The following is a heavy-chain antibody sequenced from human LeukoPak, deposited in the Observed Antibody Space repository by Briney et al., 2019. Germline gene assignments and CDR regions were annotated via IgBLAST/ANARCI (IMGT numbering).Heavy chain of an antibody. CDR2: IDPNSGGT. J-gene: IGHJ4*02. V-gene: IGHV1-2*02. CDR1: EDTFTGYY. D-gene: IGHD6-13*01. CDR3: ARLAAAGTSYDF. Sequence: ASVKVSCKAFEDTFTGYYTHWVRQAPGQGLEWMGWIDPNSGGTNYAQQFQGRVTMTRDTSISTAYVELSRLRSDDTAVYYCARLAAAGTSYDFWGQGTLVTVSS.